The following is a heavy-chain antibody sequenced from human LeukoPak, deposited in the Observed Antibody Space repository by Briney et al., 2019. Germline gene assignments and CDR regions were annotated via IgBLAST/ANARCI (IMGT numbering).Heavy chain of an antibody. J-gene: IGHJ4*02. CDR1: GFTFSSYE. Sequence: GGSLRLSCAASGFTFSSYEMNWVPQAPGKGLEWVAYISSSGSTKYYADSVKGRFTISRDNAKNSLYLQMNSLRAEDTAVYYCARDNKGYCSGGSCYSDGLSYWGQGTLVTVSS. D-gene: IGHD2-15*01. V-gene: IGHV3-48*03. CDR3: ARDNKGYCSGGSCYSDGLSY. CDR2: ISSSGSTK.